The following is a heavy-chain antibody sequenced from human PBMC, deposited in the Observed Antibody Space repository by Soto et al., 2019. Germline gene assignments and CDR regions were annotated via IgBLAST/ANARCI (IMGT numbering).Heavy chain of an antibody. CDR1: GFTFSSYA. D-gene: IGHD4-17*01. J-gene: IGHJ6*04. CDR2: ISGSGGST. CDR3: AKAKLNTVPNYYYYGMDV. Sequence: PGGSLRLSCAASGFTFSSYAMSWVRQAPGKGLEWVSAISGSGGSTYYADSVKGRFTISRDNSKNTLYLQMNSLRAEDTAVYYCAKAKLNTVPNYYYYGMDVWGKGTTVTVSS. V-gene: IGHV3-23*01.